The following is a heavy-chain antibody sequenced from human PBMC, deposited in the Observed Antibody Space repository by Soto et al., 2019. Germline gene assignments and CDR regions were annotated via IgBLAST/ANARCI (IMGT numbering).Heavy chain of an antibody. J-gene: IGHJ5*02. CDR3: GKDSRWNYIDWFYP. Sequence: EVQVLESGGGLVQPGGSLRLSCAASGFTFSSYAMNWVRQAPGKWLEWVSGISGSGSSIYYEDSVKGRFTISRDNSKEKVYLQMNSLRAEDTAVYYCGKDSRWNYIDWFYPWGQGTLVSVSS. CDR2: ISGSGSSI. D-gene: IGHD1-7*01. CDR1: GFTFSSYA. V-gene: IGHV3-23*01.